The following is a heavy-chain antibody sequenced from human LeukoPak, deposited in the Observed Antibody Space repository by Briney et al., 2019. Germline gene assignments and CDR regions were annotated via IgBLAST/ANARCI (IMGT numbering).Heavy chain of an antibody. J-gene: IGHJ4*02. CDR3: LCRGVYDASGSKNDH. Sequence: GGSLRLSCAASGFTFSSYGMSWVRQTPGKGLEWVSVISGGGGTTYYADSVKGRFTISRDNSKNTLYLQMNSLRAEDTAVYYCLCRGVYDASGSKNDHWGQGTLVTVSS. V-gene: IGHV3-23*01. CDR2: ISGGGGTT. D-gene: IGHD2-8*01. CDR1: GFTFSSYG.